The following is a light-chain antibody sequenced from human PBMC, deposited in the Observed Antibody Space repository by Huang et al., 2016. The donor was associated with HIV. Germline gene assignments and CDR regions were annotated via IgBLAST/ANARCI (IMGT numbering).Light chain of an antibody. V-gene: IGKV3-15*01. Sequence: EIVMTQSPATLFVSPGERATLACRASQSIISNLAWYQQKPGPAPRVLIYGASTRASCCPARVSGAGSRTEFTLTISSLQSEDLAVYYCQQYDQWPPGYTFGQGTKL. CDR3: QQYDQWPPGYT. CDR2: GAS. CDR1: QSIISN. J-gene: IGKJ2*01.